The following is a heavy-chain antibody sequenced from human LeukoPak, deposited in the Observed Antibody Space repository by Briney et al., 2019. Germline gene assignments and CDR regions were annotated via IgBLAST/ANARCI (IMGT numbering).Heavy chain of an antibody. CDR3: AKDRRGYSSGPYFQH. J-gene: IGHJ1*01. CDR1: GFTFDDYA. CDR2: ISWNSGSI. V-gene: IGHV3-9*01. D-gene: IGHD3-10*01. Sequence: AGGSLRLSCAASGFTFDDYAMHWVRQAPGKGLEWVSGISWNSGSIGYADSVKGRFTISRDNAKNSLYLQMNSLRAEDTALYYCAKDRRGYSSGPYFQHWGQGTLVTVSS.